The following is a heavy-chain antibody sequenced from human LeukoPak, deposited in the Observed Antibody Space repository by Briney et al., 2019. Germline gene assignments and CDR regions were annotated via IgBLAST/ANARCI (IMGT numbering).Heavy chain of an antibody. V-gene: IGHV3-7*01. CDR2: IKQDGSEK. Sequence: GGSLRLSCAASGFTFSSYWVSWVRQAPGKGLEWVANIKQDGSEKYYVDSVKGRFTISRDNAENSLYLQMTSLRAEDTAVYYCARDLAGPPQEAFDIWGQGTMVTVSS. CDR3: ARDLAGPPQEAFDI. J-gene: IGHJ3*02. CDR1: GFTFSSYW.